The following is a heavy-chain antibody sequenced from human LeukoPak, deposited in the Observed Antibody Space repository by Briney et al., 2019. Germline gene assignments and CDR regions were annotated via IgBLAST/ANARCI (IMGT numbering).Heavy chain of an antibody. CDR3: ARVRQLVRQRRPLDY. J-gene: IGHJ4*02. CDR2: VDYTGIT. D-gene: IGHD6-13*01. CDR1: GGSISSSGYY. Sequence: PSETLSLTCTVSGGSISSSGYYWGWIRQPPGKGLEWIGSVDYTGITSHSPSLKSRVTISVDTSKNQFSLKVSSVSAADTGVYYCARVRQLVRQRRPLDYWGQGTLVTVSS. V-gene: IGHV4-39*01.